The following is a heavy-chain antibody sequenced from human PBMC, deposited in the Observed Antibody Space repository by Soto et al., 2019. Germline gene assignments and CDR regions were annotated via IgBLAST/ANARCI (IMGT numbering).Heavy chain of an antibody. CDR1: GYTLTELS. CDR2: FDPEDGET. V-gene: IGHV1-24*01. J-gene: IGHJ4*02. CDR3: ATLYGSGGSCDSPADDY. D-gene: IGHD2-15*01. Sequence: QVQLVQSGAEVKKPGASVKVSCKVSGYTLTELSMHWVRQAPGKGLEWMGGFDPEDGETIYAQKFQGRVTMTEYTSTDTAYMELSSLRFEDTAVYYCATLYGSGGSCDSPADDYWGQGTLVTGSS.